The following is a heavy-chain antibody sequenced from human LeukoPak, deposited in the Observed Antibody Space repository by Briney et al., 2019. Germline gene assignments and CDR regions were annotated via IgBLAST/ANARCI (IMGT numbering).Heavy chain of an antibody. D-gene: IGHD2-2*01. CDR2: IYTSGST. V-gene: IGHV4-4*09. Sequence: PSETLSLTCTVSGGSISSYYWSWIRQPPGKGLEWIGYIYTSGSTNYNPSLKSRVTISVDTSKNQFSLKLSSVTAADTAVYYCASCGYCSSTSLPENYYYMDVWGKGTTVTVSS. CDR1: GGSISSYY. J-gene: IGHJ6*03. CDR3: ASCGYCSSTSLPENYYYMDV.